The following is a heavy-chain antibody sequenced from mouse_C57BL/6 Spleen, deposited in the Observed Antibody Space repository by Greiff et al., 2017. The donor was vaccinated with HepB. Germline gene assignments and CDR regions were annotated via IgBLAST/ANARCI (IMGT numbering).Heavy chain of an antibody. V-gene: IGHV1-15*01. Sequence: QVQLKQSGAELVRPGASVTLSCKASGYTFTDYEMHWVKQTPVHGLEWIGAIDPETGGTAYNQKFKGKAILTADKSSSTAYMELRSLTSEDSAVYYCTRRTTGPFDYWGQGTTLTVSS. D-gene: IGHD1-1*01. CDR3: TRRTTGPFDY. J-gene: IGHJ2*01. CDR2: IDPETGGT. CDR1: GYTFTDYE.